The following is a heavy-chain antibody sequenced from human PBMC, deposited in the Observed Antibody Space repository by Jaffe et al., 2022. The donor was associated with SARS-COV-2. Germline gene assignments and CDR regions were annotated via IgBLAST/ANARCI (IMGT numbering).Heavy chain of an antibody. Sequence: EVQLVESGGGLVQPGGSLRLSCAASGFTFSNYAMTWVRQAPGKGLEWVSIIGGGDISTYYADSVKGRFTISRDNSMNTLYLQMNTLRAEDTAVYYCAKKFIALAGTPYFDYWGQGTLVTVSS. V-gene: IGHV3-23*04. J-gene: IGHJ4*02. CDR3: AKKFIALAGTPYFDY. CDR2: IGGGDIST. CDR1: GFTFSNYA. D-gene: IGHD6-19*01.